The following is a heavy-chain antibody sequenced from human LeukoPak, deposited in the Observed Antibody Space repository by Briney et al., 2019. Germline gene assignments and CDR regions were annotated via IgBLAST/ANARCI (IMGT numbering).Heavy chain of an antibody. J-gene: IGHJ4*02. Sequence: KTGGSLRLSCAASAFTISNAWMSWVRQAPGKGLEWGGRIKSKTDGGTTDYAAPVKVRFTISRDDSKNTLYLQMNSLKTEATAVYYCTTGVAASGISYWGQGTLVTVSS. D-gene: IGHD6-13*01. CDR2: IKSKTDGGTT. V-gene: IGHV3-15*01. CDR1: AFTISNAW. CDR3: TTGVAASGISY.